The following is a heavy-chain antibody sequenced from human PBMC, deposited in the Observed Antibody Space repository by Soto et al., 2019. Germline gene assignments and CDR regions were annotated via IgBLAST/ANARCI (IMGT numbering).Heavy chain of an antibody. CDR2: IIPIFGTA. CDR3: ARDDAPTVTTDYYYYGMDV. J-gene: IGHJ6*02. D-gene: IGHD4-17*01. Sequence: EASVKVSCKASGGTFSSYAISWVRQAPGQGLEWMGGIIPIFGTANYAQKFQGRVTITADESTSTAYMELSSLRSEDTAVYYCARDDAPTVTTDYYYYGMDVWGQGTTVTVSS. V-gene: IGHV1-69*13. CDR1: GGTFSSYA.